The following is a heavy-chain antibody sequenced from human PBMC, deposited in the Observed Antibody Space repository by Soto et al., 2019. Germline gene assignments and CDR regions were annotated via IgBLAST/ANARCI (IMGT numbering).Heavy chain of an antibody. CDR2: ISSSSSYI. CDR3: ARDSTLYYDFWSGYGYWFDP. V-gene: IGHV3-21*01. CDR1: GFTFSSYS. D-gene: IGHD3-3*01. Sequence: NPGGSLRLSCAASGFTFSSYSMNWVRQAPGKGLEWVSSISSSSSYIYYADSVKGRFTISRDNAKNSLYLQMNSLRAEDTAVYYCARDSTLYYDFWSGYGYWFDPWGQGTLVTVSS. J-gene: IGHJ5*02.